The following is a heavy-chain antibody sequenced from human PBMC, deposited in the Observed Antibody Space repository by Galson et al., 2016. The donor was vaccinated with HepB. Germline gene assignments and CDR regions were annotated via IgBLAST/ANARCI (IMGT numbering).Heavy chain of an antibody. Sequence: ETLSLTCTVSGGSITGYYWSWIRQPPGERLEWIGYVYYRGSAKCNPSLNSRFILSMDTTKNQFSLKLGSVTAADTAVYYCALVAATKSYSGMDVWGQGTTVTVSS. CDR1: GGSITGYY. CDR2: VYYRGSA. D-gene: IGHD2-15*01. V-gene: IGHV4-59*01. J-gene: IGHJ6*02. CDR3: ALVAATKSYSGMDV.